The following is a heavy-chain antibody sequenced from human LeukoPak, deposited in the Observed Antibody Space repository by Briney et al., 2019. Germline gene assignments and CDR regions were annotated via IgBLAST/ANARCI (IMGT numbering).Heavy chain of an antibody. D-gene: IGHD3-10*01. Sequence: SETLSLTCTVSGGSISRYYWSWIRQPAGRGLEWVGRIYTSGSNNYNPYLKSRVTMSVDTSKNQLSLNLSSVTAAATAVYYCARDYSRSSGYDPWGQGTLVTVSS. CDR1: GGSISRYY. CDR3: ARDYSRSSGYDP. J-gene: IGHJ5*02. V-gene: IGHV4-4*07. CDR2: IYTSGSN.